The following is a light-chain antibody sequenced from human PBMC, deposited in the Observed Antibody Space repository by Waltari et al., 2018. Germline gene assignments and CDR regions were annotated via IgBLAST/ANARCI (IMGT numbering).Light chain of an antibody. CDR1: QSVSSS. J-gene: IGKJ4*01. Sequence: EIVLTQSPATLSLSPGERATLSCRASQSVSSSLAWYQQKPGQAPRLLIYGASSRATGIPDRFSAGGSGTDYTLTISSLDPQDSGIYYCQQYDNRPLTFGGGTKVEIK. CDR2: GAS. V-gene: IGKV3-15*01. CDR3: QQYDNRPLT.